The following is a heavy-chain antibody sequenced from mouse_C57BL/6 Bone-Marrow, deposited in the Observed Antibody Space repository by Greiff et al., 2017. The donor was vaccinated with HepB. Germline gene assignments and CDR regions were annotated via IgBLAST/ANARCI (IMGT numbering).Heavy chain of an antibody. CDR3: ARRPLRYYAMDY. V-gene: IGHV1-18*01. CDR2: INPNNGGT. Sequence: VQLQQSGPELVKPGASVKIPCKASGYTFTDYNMDWVKQSHGKSLEWIGDINPNNGGTIYNQKFKGKATLTVDKSSSTAYMELRSLTSEDTAVYYCARRPLRYYAMDYWGQGTSVTVSS. CDR1: GYTFTDYN. J-gene: IGHJ4*01.